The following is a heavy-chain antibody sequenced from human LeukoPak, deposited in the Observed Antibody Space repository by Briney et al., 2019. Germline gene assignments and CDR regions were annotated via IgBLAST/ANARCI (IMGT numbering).Heavy chain of an antibody. CDR1: GGSISSSSYY. CDR2: IYYSGST. J-gene: IGHJ4*02. Sequence: PSETLSLTCTVSGGSISSSSYYWGWIRQPPGKGLEWIGSIYYSGSTYYNPSLKSRVTISVDTSKNQFSLKLSSVTAADTAVYYCARHRIAAALGVDYWGQGTLVTVSS. V-gene: IGHV4-39*01. CDR3: ARHRIAAALGVDY. D-gene: IGHD6-13*01.